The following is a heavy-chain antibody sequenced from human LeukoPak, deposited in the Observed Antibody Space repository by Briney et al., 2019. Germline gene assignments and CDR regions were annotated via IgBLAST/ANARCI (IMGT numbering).Heavy chain of an antibody. J-gene: IGHJ4*02. CDR3: ASLRDGYNFDY. V-gene: IGHV4-39*01. CDR1: GGSISSSRYY. D-gene: IGHD5-24*01. Sequence: PSETLSLTCTVSGGSISSSRYYWGWIRQPPGKGLEWIGSMYYSGSTYYNPSLKSRVTISVDTSKHQFSLKLSSVTAADTAVYYCASLRDGYNFDYWGQGTLVTVSS. CDR2: MYYSGST.